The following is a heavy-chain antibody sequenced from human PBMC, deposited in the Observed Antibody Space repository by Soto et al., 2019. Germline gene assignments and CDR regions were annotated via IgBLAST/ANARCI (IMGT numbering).Heavy chain of an antibody. CDR3: ARDSLTVTHAYYYYGMDV. CDR1: GGSISSYY. CDR2: IYYSGST. D-gene: IGHD4-4*01. J-gene: IGHJ6*02. Sequence: SETLSLTCTVPGGSISSYYWSWIRQPPGKGLEWIGYIYYSGSTNYNPSLKSRVTISVDTSKNQFSLKLSSVTAADTAVYYCARDSLTVTHAYYYYGMDVWGQGTTVTVSS. V-gene: IGHV4-59*01.